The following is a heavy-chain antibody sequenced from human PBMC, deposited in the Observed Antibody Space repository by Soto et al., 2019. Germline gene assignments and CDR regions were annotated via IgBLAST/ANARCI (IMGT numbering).Heavy chain of an antibody. V-gene: IGHV1-45*02. CDR2: ITPFNGNT. CDR3: AGTTYDFWSGYYGGMDV. D-gene: IGHD3-3*01. J-gene: IGHJ6*02. Sequence: ASVEVSCKASGYTFTYRYLHWVRQAPGQALEWMGWITPFNGNTNYAQKFQDRVTITRDRSMSTAYMELSSLRSEDTAMYYCAGTTYDFWSGYYGGMDVWGQGTTGTVSS. CDR1: GYTFTYRY.